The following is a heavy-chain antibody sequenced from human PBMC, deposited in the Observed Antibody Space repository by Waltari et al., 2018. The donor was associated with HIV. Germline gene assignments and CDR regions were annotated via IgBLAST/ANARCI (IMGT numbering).Heavy chain of an antibody. CDR1: GFIFNNYT. D-gene: IGHD3-3*01. Sequence: QVRLVESGGGVVQSGTSLRLSCATSGFIFNNYTLHWVRQAPGKGPEWVALLSNDGSSQFFADSVKGRFTISTDNSKNTMYLHMEYLRTQDTSVYFCVRSPFRVRVYYFDYWGQGTQVTVSS. CDR3: VRSPFRVRVYYFDY. V-gene: IGHV3-30*01. CDR2: LSNDGSSQ. J-gene: IGHJ4*02.